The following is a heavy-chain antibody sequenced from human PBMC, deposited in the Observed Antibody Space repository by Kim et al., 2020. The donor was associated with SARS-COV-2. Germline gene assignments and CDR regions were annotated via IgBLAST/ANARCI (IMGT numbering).Heavy chain of an antibody. CDR3: ARDEDYYDSSGYYYRVDYFDY. D-gene: IGHD3-22*01. CDR1: GFTFSSYE. V-gene: IGHV3-48*03. CDR2: ISSSGSTI. J-gene: IGHJ4*02. Sequence: GGSLRLSCAASGFTFSSYEMNWVRQAPGKGLEWVSYISSSGSTIYYADSVKGRFTISRDNAKNSLYLQMNSLRAEDTAVYYCARDEDYYDSSGYYYRVDYFDYWGQGTLVTVSS.